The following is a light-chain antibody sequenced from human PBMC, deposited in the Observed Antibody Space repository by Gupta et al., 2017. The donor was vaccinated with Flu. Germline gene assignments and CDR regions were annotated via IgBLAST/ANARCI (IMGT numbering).Light chain of an antibody. V-gene: IGLV2-14*01. CDR3: SSYTRTSTLVL. CDR1: SSDVGGYKY. Sequence: SSDVGGYKYVSWYQQHPGKAPKLMIDEVSNRPSGVSNRFSGSKFGNTASLSISGLQAEDEAEYYCSSYTRTSTLVLFGGGTKLTVL. CDR2: EVS. J-gene: IGLJ2*01.